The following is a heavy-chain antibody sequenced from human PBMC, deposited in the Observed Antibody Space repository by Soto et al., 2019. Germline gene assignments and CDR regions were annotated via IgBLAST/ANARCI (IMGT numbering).Heavy chain of an antibody. Sequence: ASVKVSCKASGYTFTSYGISWVRQAPGQGLEWMGWIGAYNGNTNYAQKLQGRVTMTTDTSTSTAYMELRSLRSDDTAVYYCARDRGTYCGGDCYSRWFDPWGQGTLVTVSS. CDR1: GYTFTSYG. CDR3: ARDRGTYCGGDCYSRWFDP. D-gene: IGHD2-21*02. V-gene: IGHV1-18*01. J-gene: IGHJ5*02. CDR2: IGAYNGNT.